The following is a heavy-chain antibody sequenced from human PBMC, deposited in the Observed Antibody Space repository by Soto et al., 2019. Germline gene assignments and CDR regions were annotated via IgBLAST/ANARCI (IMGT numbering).Heavy chain of an antibody. J-gene: IGHJ3*02. D-gene: IGHD6-19*01. CDR2: ISGSGGST. CDR3: AKDRGGGYSSGWYAFDI. Sequence: GGSLRLSCAASGFTFSSYAMNWVRQAPGKGLEWVSAISGSGGSTYYADSVKGRFTISRDNSKNTLYLQMNSLRAEDTAVYYCAKDRGGGYSSGWYAFDIWGQGTMVTVSS. V-gene: IGHV3-23*01. CDR1: GFTFSSYA.